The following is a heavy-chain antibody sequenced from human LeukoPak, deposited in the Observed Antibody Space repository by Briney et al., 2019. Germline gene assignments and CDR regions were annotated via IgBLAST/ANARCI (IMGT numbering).Heavy chain of an antibody. Sequence: GGSLSLSCAAPGITVSGNYMSWVRQAPGKGLDRISIIYSGGNTYYADSVKGRFTISRDNSKNTLFLQMNSLRAEDTAIYFCAKDLLYTSGWYYFDYWGQGTLVTVSS. CDR2: IYSGGNT. CDR1: GITVSGNY. CDR3: AKDLLYTSGWYYFDY. J-gene: IGHJ4*02. V-gene: IGHV3-66*01. D-gene: IGHD6-19*01.